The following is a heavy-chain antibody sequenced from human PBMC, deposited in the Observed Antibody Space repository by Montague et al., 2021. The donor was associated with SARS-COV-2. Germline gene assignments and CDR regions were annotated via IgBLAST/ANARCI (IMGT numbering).Heavy chain of an antibody. V-gene: IGHV2-5*02. CDR3: ARTWAYGSGSYGVDP. Sequence: PALVKPTQTLTLTCIFSGFSLSTDGMCVGWIRQPPGRALEWLALXYWDDDGRYSPSLRSRLTITKDTSKNQVVLTMTNMDPVDTATYYCARTWAYGSGSYGVDPWGQGTLVTVSS. D-gene: IGHD3-10*01. CDR2: XYWDDDG. J-gene: IGHJ5*02. CDR1: GFSLSTDGMC.